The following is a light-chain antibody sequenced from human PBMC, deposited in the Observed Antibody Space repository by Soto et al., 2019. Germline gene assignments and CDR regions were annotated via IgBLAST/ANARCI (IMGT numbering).Light chain of an antibody. V-gene: IGKV3D-15*01. CDR2: GTS. CDR3: QQYNEWPMYS. CDR1: QSVPSTY. J-gene: IGKJ2*03. Sequence: VLSQSPGRVSLSPGERATLSCRASQSVPSTYFAWYQQKPGQPPRLLISGTSNRATGIPDRFSGSGSGTKFTLTISSLQSEDFAVYYCQQYNEWPMYSFGQGTKVDIK.